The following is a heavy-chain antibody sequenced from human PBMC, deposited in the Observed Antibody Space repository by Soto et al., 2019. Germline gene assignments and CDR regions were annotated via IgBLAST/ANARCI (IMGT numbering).Heavy chain of an antibody. D-gene: IGHD2-2*01. V-gene: IGHV4-59*01. J-gene: IGHJ5*02. CDR1: GGSISSYY. CDR2: IYYSGST. Sequence: SETLSLTCTVSGGSISSYYWSWIRQPPGKGLEWIGYIYYSGSTNYNPSLKSRVTISVDTSKNQFSLKLSSVTAADTAVYYCARDLGYCSSTSCYALDWFDPWGQGTLVTVSS. CDR3: ARDLGYCSSTSCYALDWFDP.